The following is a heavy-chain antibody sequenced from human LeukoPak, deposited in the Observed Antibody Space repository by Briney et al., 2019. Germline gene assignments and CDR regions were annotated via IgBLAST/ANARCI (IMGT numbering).Heavy chain of an antibody. D-gene: IGHD1-26*01. CDR3: AGRVGATIWTGLHF. J-gene: IGHJ4*02. CDR2: IHFNGNT. CDR1: GDSISGGTFY. V-gene: IGHV4-39*01. Sequence: SETLSLTCTVSGDSISGGTFYWGWVRQPPGQGLEWIGSIHFNGNTYYNPSLKSPVTISADMPKNQFSLNLSSVTVADTAVYYCAGRVGATIWTGLHFWGQGILVTVSS.